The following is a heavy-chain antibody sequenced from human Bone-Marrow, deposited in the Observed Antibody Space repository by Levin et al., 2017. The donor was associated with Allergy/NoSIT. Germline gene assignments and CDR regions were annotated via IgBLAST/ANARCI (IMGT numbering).Heavy chain of an antibody. D-gene: IGHD5-12*01. Sequence: GESLKISCAASGFTFSNAWMSWVRQAPGKGLEWVGRIKSKTDGGTTDYAAPVKGRFTISRDDSKNTLYLQMNSLKTEDTAVYYCTTSYSGVRNSGTYYYYYGMDVWGQGTTVTVSS. V-gene: IGHV3-15*01. CDR2: IKSKTDGGTT. J-gene: IGHJ6*02. CDR1: GFTFSNAW. CDR3: TTSYSGVRNSGTYYYYYGMDV.